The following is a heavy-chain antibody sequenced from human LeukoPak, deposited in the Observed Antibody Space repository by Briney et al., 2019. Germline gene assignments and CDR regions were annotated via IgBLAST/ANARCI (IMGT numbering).Heavy chain of an antibody. V-gene: IGHV1-2*02. D-gene: IGHD5-12*01. CDR2: INPNSGGT. CDR1: GYTFTDYY. J-gene: IGHJ4*02. Sequence: ASVKVSCKASGYTFTDYYIHWVRQAPGQGLEWMGWINPNSGGTNYAQKFQGRVTMTRDTSISTAYMELSRLRSDDTAVSYCARDIVPTLGVRRGLVFWGQGTLVTVSS. CDR3: ARDIVPTLGVRRGLVF.